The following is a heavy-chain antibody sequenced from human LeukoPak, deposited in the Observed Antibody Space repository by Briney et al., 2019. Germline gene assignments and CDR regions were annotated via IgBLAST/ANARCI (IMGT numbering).Heavy chain of an antibody. CDR1: GYTFTSYG. CDR2: ISAYNGNT. J-gene: IGHJ4*02. CDR3: ARPRDSSGYYYVPGPPDY. V-gene: IGHV1-18*01. Sequence: GASVKVSCKASGYTFTSYGISWVRQPPGQGLEWMGWISAYNGNTNYAQKLQGRVTMTTDTSTSTAYMELRSLRSDDTAVYYCARPRDSSGYYYVPGPPDYWGQGTLVTVSS. D-gene: IGHD3-22*01.